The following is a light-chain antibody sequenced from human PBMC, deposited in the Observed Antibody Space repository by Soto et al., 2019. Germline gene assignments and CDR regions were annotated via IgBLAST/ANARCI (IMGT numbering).Light chain of an antibody. CDR1: QRISSY. CDR2: AAS. J-gene: IGKJ2*01. CDR3: QQSYGTPYT. V-gene: IGKV1-39*01. Sequence: DIQMTQSPSSLSASVGDRVTITCRASQRISSYLNWYQQRPGKAPKFLIYAASTLQTGVPSRFSGTGSGTDFTLTISSLQPEDFATYFCQQSYGTPYTFGQGTKVDIK.